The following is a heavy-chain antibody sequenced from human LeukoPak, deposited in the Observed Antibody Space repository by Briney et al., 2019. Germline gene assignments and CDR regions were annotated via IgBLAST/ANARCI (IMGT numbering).Heavy chain of an antibody. CDR3: AKGYCRGISCYSDY. D-gene: IGHD2-2*02. J-gene: IGHJ4*02. CDR1: GFTFSSYA. V-gene: IGHV3-23*01. CDR2: ISGSGGST. Sequence: GGSLRLPCAASGFTFSSYAMSWVRQAPGKGLEWVSGISGSGGSTYYADSVKGRFTISRGNSKNTLYLQMNSLRAEDTAVYYCAKGYCRGISCYSDYWGQGTLVTVSS.